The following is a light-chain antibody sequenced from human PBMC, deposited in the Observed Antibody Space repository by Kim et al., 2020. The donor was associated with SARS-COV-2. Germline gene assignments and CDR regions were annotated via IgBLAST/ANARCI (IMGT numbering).Light chain of an antibody. CDR2: GKN. J-gene: IGLJ2*01. CDR3: NSRDNNDNVL. CDR1: SLRSYY. V-gene: IGLV3-19*01. Sequence: ALGKTVRITCQGDSLRSYYTTWFQQKPGQAPIVVVYGKNNRPSGIPARFSGSSSGNTASLTITGTQAGDEADYYCNSRDNNDNVLFGGGTQLTVL.